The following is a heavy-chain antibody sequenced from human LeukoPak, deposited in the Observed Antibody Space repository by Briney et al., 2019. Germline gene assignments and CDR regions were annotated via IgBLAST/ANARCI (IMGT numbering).Heavy chain of an antibody. V-gene: IGHV4-61*02. Sequence: PSQTLSLTCTVSGGSISSGSYYWSWIRQPAGKGLEWIGRIYTSGSTNYNPSLKSRVTISVDTSKNQFSLKLSSVTAADTAVYYCARGILYYDILTGYLLYYFDYWGQGTLVTASS. CDR3: ARGILYYDILTGYLLYYFDY. CDR1: GGSISSGSYY. CDR2: IYTSGST. J-gene: IGHJ4*02. D-gene: IGHD3-9*01.